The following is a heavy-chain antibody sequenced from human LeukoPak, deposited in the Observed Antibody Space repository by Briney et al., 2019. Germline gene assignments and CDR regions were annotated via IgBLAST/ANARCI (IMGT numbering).Heavy chain of an antibody. CDR3: ARGLGYCSGGSCYSHFAFDY. CDR2: ISYDGCNK. V-gene: IGHV3-30-3*01. D-gene: IGHD2-15*01. J-gene: IGHJ4*02. Sequence: PGRSLRLSCAASGFTSSSYAMHGLRQAPGKGLEWVAVISYDGCNKYYADSVKGRFTISRDNSKNTLYLQMNSLRAEDTAVYYCARGLGYCSGGSCYSHFAFDYWGQGTLVIVSS. CDR1: GFTSSSYA.